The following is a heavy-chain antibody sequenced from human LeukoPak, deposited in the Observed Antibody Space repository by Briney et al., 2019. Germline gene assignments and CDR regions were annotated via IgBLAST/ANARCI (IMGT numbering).Heavy chain of an antibody. CDR2: ISWNSGSV. CDR1: GFTFDGYA. J-gene: IGHJ3*02. Sequence: GGSLRLSCAASGFTFDGYAMHWVRQAPGKGLEWVSGISWNSGSVGYADSVKGRFTISRDNAKNSLYLQMNGLRAEDTALYYCASRAWFGELFQAFDIWGQGTMVTLSS. CDR3: ASRAWFGELFQAFDI. V-gene: IGHV3-9*01. D-gene: IGHD3-10*01.